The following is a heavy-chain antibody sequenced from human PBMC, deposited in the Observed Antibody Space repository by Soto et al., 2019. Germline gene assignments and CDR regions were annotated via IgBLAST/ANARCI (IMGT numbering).Heavy chain of an antibody. CDR3: ARGARADGDYPSADYSYYGMDV. Sequence: QVQLVQSGAEVKKPGSSVKVSCKASGGTFSSYAISWVRQAPGQGLEWMGGIIPIFGTANYAQKFQGRVTMTAGESTSAAYMVLGSLRSGDTALYYCARGARADGDYPSADYSYYGMDVWGRGTTVTVSS. CDR2: IIPIFGTA. CDR1: GGTFSSYA. D-gene: IGHD4-17*01. V-gene: IGHV1-69*12. J-gene: IGHJ6*02.